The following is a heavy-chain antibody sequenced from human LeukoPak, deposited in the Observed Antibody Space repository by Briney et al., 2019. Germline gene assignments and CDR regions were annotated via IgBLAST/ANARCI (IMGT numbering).Heavy chain of an antibody. J-gene: IGHJ4*02. D-gene: IGHD3-22*01. Sequence: PGGSLRLSCAASGFTFSSYSMNWVRQAPGKGLEWVSYISSSSSTIYYADSVKGRFTISRDNAKNSLYLQMNSLRAEDTAVYYCARDSSGYYSSLDYWGQGTLVTVSS. CDR3: ARDSSGYYSSLDY. V-gene: IGHV3-48*04. CDR1: GFTFSSYS. CDR2: ISSSSSTI.